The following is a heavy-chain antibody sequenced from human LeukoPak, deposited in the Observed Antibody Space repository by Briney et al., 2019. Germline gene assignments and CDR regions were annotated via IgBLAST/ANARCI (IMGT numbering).Heavy chain of an antibody. CDR3: TRPSYYDSRGYSTNGFDI. Sequence: GGSLRLSYVASGFTVSDHYIDWVRQAPGKGLEWVGRNRDKSKSYTTDYAASVRGRFTISRDDSKNSLYLQMYSLKTEDTAVYFCTRPSYYDSRGYSTNGFDIWGQGTMVTVSS. D-gene: IGHD3-22*01. V-gene: IGHV3-72*01. J-gene: IGHJ3*02. CDR2: NRDKSKSYTT. CDR1: GFTVSDHY.